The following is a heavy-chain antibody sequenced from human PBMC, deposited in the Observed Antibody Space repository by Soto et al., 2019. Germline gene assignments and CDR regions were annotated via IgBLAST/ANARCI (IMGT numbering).Heavy chain of an antibody. CDR2: ISYDGSNK. Sequence: QVQLVESGGGVVQPGRSLRLSCAASGFTFSSYGMHWVRQAPGKGLEWVAVISYDGSNKYYADSVKGRFTISRDNSKNTLYLQMNSLRAEDTAVYYCAKCMGSGSYYNPTYYGMDVW. J-gene: IGHJ6*01. D-gene: IGHD3-10*01. CDR3: AKCMGSGSYYNPTYYGMDV. CDR1: GFTFSSYG. V-gene: IGHV3-30*18.